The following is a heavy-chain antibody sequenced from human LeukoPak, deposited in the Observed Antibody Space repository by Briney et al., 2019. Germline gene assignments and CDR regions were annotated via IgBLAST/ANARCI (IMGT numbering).Heavy chain of an antibody. D-gene: IGHD3-3*01. J-gene: IGHJ6*03. Sequence: SQTLSLTCTVSGGSISSGSYYWSWIRQPAGKGLEWIGRIYTSGSTNYNPSLKSRVTTSVDTSKNQFSLKLSSVTAADTAVYYCAREMHDFWRGYMDVWGKGTTVTVSS. V-gene: IGHV4-61*02. CDR3: AREMHDFWRGYMDV. CDR2: IYTSGST. CDR1: GGSISSGSYY.